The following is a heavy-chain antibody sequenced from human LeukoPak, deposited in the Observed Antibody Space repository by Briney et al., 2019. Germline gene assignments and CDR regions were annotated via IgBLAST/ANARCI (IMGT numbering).Heavy chain of an antibody. CDR3: AKLKYYYDSSGYYYGDRDYYFDY. D-gene: IGHD3-22*01. CDR1: GFTFSSYG. CDR2: IWYDGSNK. J-gene: IGHJ4*02. V-gene: IGHV3-33*06. Sequence: GRSLRLSCAASGFTFSSYGMHWVRQAPGKGLEWVAVIWYDGSNKYYADSVKGRFTISRDNSKNTLYLQMNSLRAEDTAVYYCAKLKYYYDSSGYYYGDRDYYFDYWGQGTPVTVSS.